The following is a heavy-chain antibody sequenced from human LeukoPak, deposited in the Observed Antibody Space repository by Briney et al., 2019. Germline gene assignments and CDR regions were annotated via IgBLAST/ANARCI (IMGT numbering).Heavy chain of an antibody. J-gene: IGHJ4*02. V-gene: IGHV3-74*01. CDR2: INSDGSST. D-gene: IGHD3-22*01. CDR1: GFTFSSYW. Sequence: PGGSLRLSCAASGFTFSSYWMHWVRQAPGKGLVWVSRINSDGSSTSYADSVKGRFTISRDNSKNTLYLQMNSLRAEDTAVYYCANFGTYYYDSSGYRFDYWGQGTLVTVSS. CDR3: ANFGTYYYDSSGYRFDY.